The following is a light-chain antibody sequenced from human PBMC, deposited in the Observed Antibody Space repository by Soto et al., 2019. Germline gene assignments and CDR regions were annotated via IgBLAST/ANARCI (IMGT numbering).Light chain of an antibody. CDR3: LQDNNWPLST. CDR1: QSVSTN. CDR2: GSS. V-gene: IGKV3-15*01. J-gene: IGKJ5*01. Sequence: EIVLTQSPVTLSVSPVERATLSCRASQSVSTNLAWYQQKLGQAPRVLIYGSSSRATGVPTRFSGSGSGTEFTLTINSLQSEDSGIYYCLQDNNWPLSTFGQGTRLEIK.